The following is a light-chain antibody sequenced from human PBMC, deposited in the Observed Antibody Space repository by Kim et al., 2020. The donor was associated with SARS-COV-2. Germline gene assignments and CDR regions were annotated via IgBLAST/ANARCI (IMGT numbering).Light chain of an antibody. CDR1: SLRNYF. CDR3: YSRDTSGSHVI. V-gene: IGLV3-19*01. Sequence: ALGQTVRITCHGDSLRNYFADWGQQRPGQAPVVVIYDKDTRPSGIPDRFSGSGSDNTASLTITGAQAEDEADYFCYSRDTSGSHVIFGGGTKVTVL. J-gene: IGLJ2*01. CDR2: DKD.